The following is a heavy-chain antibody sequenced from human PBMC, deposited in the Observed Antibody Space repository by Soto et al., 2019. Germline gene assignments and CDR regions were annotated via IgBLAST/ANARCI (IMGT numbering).Heavy chain of an antibody. CDR2: INHSGST. CDR3: ARSAACKGRSGYYYGMDV. CDR1: GGSFSGYY. J-gene: IGHJ6*02. D-gene: IGHD6-13*01. V-gene: IGHV4-34*01. Sequence: SETLSLTCAVYGGSFSGYYWSWIRQPPGKGLEWIGEINHSGSTNYNPSLKSRVTISVDTSKNQFSLKLSPVTAADTAVYYCARSAACKGRSGYYYGMDVWGQGTTVNVSS.